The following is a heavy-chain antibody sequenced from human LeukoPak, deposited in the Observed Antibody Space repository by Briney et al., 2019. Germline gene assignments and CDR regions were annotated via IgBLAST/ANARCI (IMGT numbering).Heavy chain of an antibody. CDR3: ARLGSCGGDCYSV. CDR1: GYSFTTYW. V-gene: IGHV5-51*01. Sequence: GESLKISCKTSGYSFTTYWIGWVRQMPGKGLEWMGIIYPIDSDTKYSPSFQGQVTISADKSISTAYLQWTSLKASDTAVYYCARLGSCGGDCYSVWGQGTLVTVSS. CDR2: IYPIDSDT. J-gene: IGHJ4*02. D-gene: IGHD2-21*02.